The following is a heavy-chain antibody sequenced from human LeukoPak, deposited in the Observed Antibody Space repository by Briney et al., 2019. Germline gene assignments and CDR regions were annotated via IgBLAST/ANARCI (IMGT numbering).Heavy chain of an antibody. D-gene: IGHD2-21*02. CDR2: ISAYNGNT. CDR1: GYTXTSYG. J-gene: IGHJ4*02. V-gene: IGHV1-18*01. CDR3: ASSKLAYCGGDCYSDYFDY. Sequence: GASVKVSCKASGYTXTSYGISWVRQAPGQGLEWMGWISAYNGNTNYAQKLQGRVTMTTDTSTSTAYMELRSLRSDDTAVYYCASSKLAYCGGDCYSDYFDYWGQGTLVTVSS.